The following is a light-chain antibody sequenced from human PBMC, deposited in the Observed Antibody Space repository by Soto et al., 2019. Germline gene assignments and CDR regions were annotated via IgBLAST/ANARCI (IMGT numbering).Light chain of an antibody. V-gene: IGKV3D-11*01. Sequence: EIVLTQSPATLSSFPGDRVTLSCRASQAVNTRLAWYQHKPGQAHRLLIYLTSNRAAGIQARFSASGSGTDFTLTIRGVEPEDFATYYCKQYDNLPITFGQGTRLEI. CDR2: LTS. CDR1: QAVNTR. CDR3: KQYDNLPIT. J-gene: IGKJ5*01.